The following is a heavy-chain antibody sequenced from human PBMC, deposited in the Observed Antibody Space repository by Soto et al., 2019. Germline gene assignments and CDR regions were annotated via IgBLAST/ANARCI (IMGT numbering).Heavy chain of an antibody. CDR3: AKDAIWFGELLPYFDY. D-gene: IGHD3-10*01. V-gene: IGHV3-9*01. J-gene: IGHJ4*02. Sequence: GGSLRLSCAASGFTFDDYAMHWVRQAPGKGLEWVSGISWNGGSIGYADSVKGRFTISRDNAKNSLYLQMNSLRAEDTALYYCAKDAIWFGELLPYFDYWGQGTLVTVSS. CDR1: GFTFDDYA. CDR2: ISWNGGSI.